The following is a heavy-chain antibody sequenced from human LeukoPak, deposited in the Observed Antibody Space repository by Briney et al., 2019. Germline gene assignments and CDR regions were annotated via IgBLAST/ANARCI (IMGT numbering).Heavy chain of an antibody. Sequence: KASETLSLTCTVSGGSISGYYWSWIRQPPGKGLEWIGYIYYSGSTNYNPSLKSRVTISVDTSKNQFSLKLSSVTAADTAVYYCARVYRDIVVVPAATKQKNYYYYYMDVWGKGTTVTVSS. V-gene: IGHV4-59*01. D-gene: IGHD2-2*01. CDR2: IYYSGST. CDR1: GGSISGYY. J-gene: IGHJ6*03. CDR3: ARVYRDIVVVPAATKQKNYYYYYMDV.